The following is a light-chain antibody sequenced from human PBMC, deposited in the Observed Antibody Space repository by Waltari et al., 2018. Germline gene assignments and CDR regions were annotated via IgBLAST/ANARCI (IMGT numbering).Light chain of an antibody. CDR2: DVS. V-gene: IGLV2-23*02. J-gene: IGLJ3*02. CDR3: CSYAGSSTWV. Sequence: QSALTQPASVSGSPGQSLTISCTGTSSDVGGYNYASWYQQHPGKAPKLMIYDVSKRPSGVSNRFSGSKSGNTASLTISGLQAEDEADYYCCSYAGSSTWVFGGGTKLTVL. CDR1: SSDVGGYNY.